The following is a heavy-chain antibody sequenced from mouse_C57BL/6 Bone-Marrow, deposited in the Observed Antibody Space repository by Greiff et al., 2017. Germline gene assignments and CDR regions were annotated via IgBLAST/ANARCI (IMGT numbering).Heavy chain of an antibody. J-gene: IGHJ4*01. CDR2: IYPGSGNT. CDR1: GYTFTDYY. Sequence: QVQLQQSGAELVRPGASVKLSCKASGYTFTDYYINWVKQRPGQGLEWIARIYPGSGNTYYNEKFKGKATLTAEKSSSTAYMQLSSLTSEDSAVYFGARGYYAMDYWGQGTSVTVSS. CDR3: ARGYYAMDY. V-gene: IGHV1-76*01.